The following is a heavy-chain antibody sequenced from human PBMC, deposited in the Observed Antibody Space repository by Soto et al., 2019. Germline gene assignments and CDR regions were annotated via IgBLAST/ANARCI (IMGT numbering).Heavy chain of an antibody. CDR1: GDSITKSGYY. V-gene: IGHV4-38-2*02. J-gene: IGHJ5*02. Sequence: SETLSLTCTVSGDSITKSGYYWGWIRQPPGKGLEWIGSIYHSGSTYYNPSLKSRVTISVDTSKNQFSLKLSSVTAADTAVYYCARGLIAVAALNWFDPWGQGTLVTVSS. CDR2: IYHSGST. D-gene: IGHD6-19*01. CDR3: ARGLIAVAALNWFDP.